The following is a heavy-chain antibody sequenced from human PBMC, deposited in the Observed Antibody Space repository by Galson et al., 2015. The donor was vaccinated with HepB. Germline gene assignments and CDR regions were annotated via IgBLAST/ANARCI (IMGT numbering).Heavy chain of an antibody. CDR2: ISYDGSNK. CDR1: GFTFSSYA. Sequence: CAASGFTFSSYAMHWVRQAPGKGLEWVAVISYDGSNKYYADSVKGRFTISRDNSKNTLYLQMNSLRAEDTAVYYCARDPRDGYNYDYFDYWGQGTLVTVSS. CDR3: ARDPRDGYNYDYFDY. J-gene: IGHJ4*02. V-gene: IGHV3-30*04. D-gene: IGHD5-24*01.